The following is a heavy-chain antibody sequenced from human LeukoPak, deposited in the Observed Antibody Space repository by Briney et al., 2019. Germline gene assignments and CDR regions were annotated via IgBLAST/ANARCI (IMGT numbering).Heavy chain of an antibody. CDR1: GYTFTSYG. Sequence: ASVKVSCKASGYTFTSYGISWVRQAPGQGLEWMGWINTYSGNTNYVQKVQGRVTMTTDRSTSTAYMELRSLRSDDTAVYYCASEIEVTGTFDYWGQGTLIAVFS. CDR3: ASEIEVTGTFDY. D-gene: IGHD6-19*01. J-gene: IGHJ4*02. CDR2: INTYSGNT. V-gene: IGHV1-18*01.